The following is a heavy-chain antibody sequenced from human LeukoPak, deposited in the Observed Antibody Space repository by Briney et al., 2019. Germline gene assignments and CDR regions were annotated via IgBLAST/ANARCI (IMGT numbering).Heavy chain of an antibody. CDR1: GFTFSSYW. V-gene: IGHV3-74*01. CDR2: INSDGSSI. J-gene: IGHJ5*02. D-gene: IGHD3-16*01. Sequence: GGSLRLSCAASGFTFSSYWMHWVRQAPAKGRVGVSRINSDGSSISYADSVKGRFTISRDNAKNTLYLQMNSLRAEDTAVYYCASGGGGSGENLDDRGGQGTLVTVSS. CDR3: ASGGGGSGENLDDR.